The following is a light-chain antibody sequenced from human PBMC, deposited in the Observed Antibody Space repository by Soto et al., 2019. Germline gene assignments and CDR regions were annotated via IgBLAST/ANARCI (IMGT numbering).Light chain of an antibody. Sequence: QSVLTRPPSVSGAPGQGVAISCTGSSSNIGAGYDVHWYQQLPGTAPKLLIYGNSNRPSGVPDRFSGSKSGTSASLAITGLQAEDEADYYCQSYDSSLSVLYVFGTGTRSPS. CDR1: SSNIGAGYD. CDR3: QSYDSSLSVLYV. J-gene: IGLJ1*01. V-gene: IGLV1-40*01. CDR2: GNS.